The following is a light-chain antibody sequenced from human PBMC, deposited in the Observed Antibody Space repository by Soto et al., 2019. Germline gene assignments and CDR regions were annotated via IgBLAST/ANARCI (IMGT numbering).Light chain of an antibody. V-gene: IGLV3-21*02. CDR3: GSWDSSLSAYV. Sequence: SYELTQPPSVSVAPGETARITCGGNNIGSDTVHWYQQKPGQAPVVVVYDDSERPSGTPERISGSNSGDTATLTISRVEAGDEADYYCGSWDSSLSAYVFGTGTKLTVL. CDR1: NIGSDT. J-gene: IGLJ1*01. CDR2: DDS.